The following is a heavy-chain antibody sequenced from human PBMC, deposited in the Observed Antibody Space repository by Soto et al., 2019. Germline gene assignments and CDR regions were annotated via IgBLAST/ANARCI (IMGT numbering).Heavy chain of an antibody. Sequence: EVQVLESGGGLVQPGGSLRLSCAGSGFTFINYAMNWVRQAPGKGLEWVSSISGGGDAAFFPDSVGGRFTISRDNSKNTVTLQMNSLGVDDTAVYYCARKILGSTTRPNYWHFDLWGRGTLVTVSS. CDR3: ARKILGSTTRPNYWHFDL. CDR2: ISGGGDAA. J-gene: IGHJ2*01. D-gene: IGHD7-27*01. CDR1: GFTFINYA. V-gene: IGHV3-23*01.